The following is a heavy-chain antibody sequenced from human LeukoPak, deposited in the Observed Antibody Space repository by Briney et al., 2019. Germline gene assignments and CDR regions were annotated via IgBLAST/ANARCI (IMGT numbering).Heavy chain of an antibody. D-gene: IGHD3-3*01. V-gene: IGHV4-4*09. CDR3: ARHRNYDFWSGYYPYYFDY. CDR2: IYTSGST. J-gene: IGHJ4*03. CDR1: GGSISSYY. Sequence: SETLSPTCTVSGGSISSYYWSWIRQPPGKGLEWIGYIYTSGSTNYNPSLKSRVTISVDTSKNQFSLKLSSVTAADTAVYYCARHRNYDFWSGYYPYYFDYWGQGTTVTVSS.